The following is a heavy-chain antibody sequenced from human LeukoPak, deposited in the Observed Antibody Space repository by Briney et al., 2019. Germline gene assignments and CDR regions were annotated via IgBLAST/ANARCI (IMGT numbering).Heavy chain of an antibody. Sequence: PSETLSLTCAVYGGSFNGYYWSWIRQPQGKGLEWIGEINHSGSTNYNPSLKSRVTISVDTSKNQFSLKLSSVTAADTAVYYCARVQVLKGYYDFWSGYYTHFDYWGQGTLVTVSS. J-gene: IGHJ4*02. V-gene: IGHV4-34*01. CDR1: GGSFNGYY. CDR3: ARVQVLKGYYDFWSGYYTHFDY. D-gene: IGHD3-3*01. CDR2: INHSGST.